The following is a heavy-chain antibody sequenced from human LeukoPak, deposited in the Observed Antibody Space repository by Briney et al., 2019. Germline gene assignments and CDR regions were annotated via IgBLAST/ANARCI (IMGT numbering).Heavy chain of an antibody. V-gene: IGHV4-39*01. D-gene: IGHD2-15*01. Sequence: GSLRLSCAASGFTFSSYAMSWVRQPPGKGLEWIGSIFYSGSTYYNPSLKSRVTISVDTSKNQISLKVTSVTAADTAIYYCSRLYSGTRPPDYWGQGTLVTVSS. J-gene: IGHJ4*02. CDR3: SRLYSGTRPPDY. CDR1: GFTFSSYA. CDR2: IFYSGST.